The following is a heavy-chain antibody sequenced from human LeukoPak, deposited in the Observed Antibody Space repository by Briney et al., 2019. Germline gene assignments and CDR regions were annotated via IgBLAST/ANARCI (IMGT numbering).Heavy chain of an antibody. CDR2: ISGSGGST. V-gene: IGHV3-23*01. D-gene: IGHD3-22*01. CDR1: GFTFSSYA. J-gene: IGHJ4*02. CDR3: AKDYRLAYDSSGYYDY. Sequence: GGSLRLSCAASGFTFSSYAMSWVRQAPGKGLEWVSAISGSGGSTYYADSVKGRFIISRDESKNTLYLQMNSLRAEETAVYYCAKDYRLAYDSSGYYDYWGQGTLVTVSS.